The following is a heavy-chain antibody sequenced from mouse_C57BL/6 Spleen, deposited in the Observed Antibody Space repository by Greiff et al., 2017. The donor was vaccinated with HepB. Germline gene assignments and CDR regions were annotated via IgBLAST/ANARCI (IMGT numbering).Heavy chain of an antibody. CDR1: GFTFSSYA. J-gene: IGHJ2*01. Sequence: EVKLMESGGGLVKPGGSLKLSCAASGFTFSSYAMSWVRQTPEKRLEWVATISDGGSYTYYPDNVKGRFTISRDNAKNNLYLQMSHLKSEDTAMYYCARVEITTVVAHFDYWGQGTTLTVSS. CDR2: ISDGGSYT. CDR3: ARVEITTVVAHFDY. D-gene: IGHD1-1*01. V-gene: IGHV5-4*03.